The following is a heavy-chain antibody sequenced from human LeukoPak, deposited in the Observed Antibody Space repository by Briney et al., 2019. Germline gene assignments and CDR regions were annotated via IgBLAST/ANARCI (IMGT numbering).Heavy chain of an antibody. Sequence: ASVKVSCKASGLTFNDYDLNWVRQAPGQGLEWMGVFIPILGTANSTQKFRDRVTITADISTNTAYMELSSLRSEDTAVYFCARESRSDDYSNFPEDYWGQGTLVTLSS. D-gene: IGHD4-11*01. V-gene: IGHV1-69*10. CDR2: FIPILGTA. CDR3: ARESRSDDYSNFPEDY. J-gene: IGHJ4*02. CDR1: GLTFNDYD.